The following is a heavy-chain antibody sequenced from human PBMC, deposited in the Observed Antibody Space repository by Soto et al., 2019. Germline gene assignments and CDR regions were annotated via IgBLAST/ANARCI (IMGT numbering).Heavy chain of an antibody. D-gene: IGHD2-8*01. V-gene: IGHV3-30-3*01. CDR2: ISYDGSNK. CDR1: GFTFSSYA. J-gene: IGHJ5*02. CDR3: ARELIGGWFDP. Sequence: GGSLRLSCAASGFTFSSYAMHWVRQAPGKGLEWVAVISYDGSNKYYADSVKGRFTISRDNSKNTLYLQMNSLRAEDTAVYYCARELIGGWFDPWGQGTLVTVSS.